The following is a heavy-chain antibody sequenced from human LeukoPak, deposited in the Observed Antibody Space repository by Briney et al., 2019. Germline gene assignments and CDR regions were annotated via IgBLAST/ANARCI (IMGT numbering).Heavy chain of an antibody. CDR3: AKERWTTTAFDY. CDR2: IWYDGSNK. J-gene: IGHJ4*02. V-gene: IGHV3-33*06. Sequence: PGGSLRLSCAASGFTFSSYGMHWVRQAPGKGLEWVAVIWYDGSNKYYADSVKGRFTISRDNSKNTLYLQMNSLRAEDTAVYYCAKERWTTTAFDYWGQGPLVTVSS. D-gene: IGHD4-23*01. CDR1: GFTFSSYG.